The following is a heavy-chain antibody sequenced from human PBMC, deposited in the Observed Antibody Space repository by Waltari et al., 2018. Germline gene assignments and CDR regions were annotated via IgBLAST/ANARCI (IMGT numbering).Heavy chain of an antibody. Sequence: QVQLVQSGAEVKKPGSSVKVSCKASGGTFSSSTVTWVRQAPGQGLDWMGRIVPILGLTYYEQSCKGRVTISADEYTSTVYMELRSLTFEDSAVYYCATSQSGTYYDAIVVWGQGTKVT. V-gene: IGHV1-69*02. J-gene: IGHJ3*01. CDR1: GGTFSSST. CDR2: IVPILGLT. D-gene: IGHD1-26*01. CDR3: ATSQSGTYYDAIVV.